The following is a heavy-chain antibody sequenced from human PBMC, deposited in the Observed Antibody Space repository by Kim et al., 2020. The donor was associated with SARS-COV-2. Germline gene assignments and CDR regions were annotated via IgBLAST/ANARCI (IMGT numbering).Heavy chain of an antibody. J-gene: IGHJ4*02. CDR3: ARDYEKAGEAVGGYFYF. CDR1: GATFNNYA. CDR2: IIPIFPTA. D-gene: IGHD1-26*01. Sequence: SVKVSCKASGATFNNYAFSWVRQAPGKGLEWMGGIIPIFPTANYAQKFQGRVTITADESTSTAYLELRRLRSDDTAVYYCARDYEKAGEAVGGYFYFWGQGTVVTVSS. V-gene: IGHV1-69*13.